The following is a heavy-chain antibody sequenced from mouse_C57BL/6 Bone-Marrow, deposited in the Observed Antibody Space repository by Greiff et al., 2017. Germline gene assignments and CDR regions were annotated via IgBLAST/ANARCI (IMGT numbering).Heavy chain of an antibody. J-gene: IGHJ2*01. CDR3: TSYYDPDY. Sequence: LVESGAELVRPGASVKLSCTASGFNIKDDYMHWVKQRPEQGLEWIGWIDPENGDTEYASKFQGKATITADTSSNPAYLQLSSLTSEDTGVYSCTSYYDPDYWGRGTTPTVTA. CDR2: IDPENGDT. V-gene: IGHV14-4*01. CDR1: GFNIKDDY. D-gene: IGHD1-1*01.